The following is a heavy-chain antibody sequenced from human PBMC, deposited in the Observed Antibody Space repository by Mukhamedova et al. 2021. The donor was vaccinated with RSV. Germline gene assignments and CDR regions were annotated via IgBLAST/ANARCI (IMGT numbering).Heavy chain of an antibody. CDR2: ISGSGGST. Sequence: GKGLEWVSGISGSGGSTYYADSVKGRFTISRDNSKNTLYLQMNSLRAEDTAVYYCATDRSYYDSSGYYYFDYWGQ. CDR3: ATDRSYYDSSGYYYFDY. D-gene: IGHD3-22*01. V-gene: IGHV3-23*01. J-gene: IGHJ4*02.